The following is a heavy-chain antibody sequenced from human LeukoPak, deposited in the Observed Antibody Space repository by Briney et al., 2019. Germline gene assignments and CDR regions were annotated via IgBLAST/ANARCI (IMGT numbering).Heavy chain of an antibody. J-gene: IGHJ4*02. D-gene: IGHD3-3*01. CDR2: ISGSGGST. V-gene: IGHV3-23*01. Sequence: GGSLRLSCAASGFTFSSYAMSWVRQAPGKGLEWVSAISGSGGSTYYADSVKGRFTISRDSSKNTLYLQMNSLRAEDTAVYYCAKGPGYDFWSGYYGYFDYWGQGTLVTVSS. CDR1: GFTFSSYA. CDR3: AKGPGYDFWSGYYGYFDY.